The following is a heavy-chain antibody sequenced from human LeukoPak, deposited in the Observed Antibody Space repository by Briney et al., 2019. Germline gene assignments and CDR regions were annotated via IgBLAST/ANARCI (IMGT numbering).Heavy chain of an antibody. Sequence: SETLSLTGTVSGGSISSYYWSWIRHPPGKGLEGIGYIYSSGSTHSNPSLKSRVPISVDTSKRQFSLKMTSVPAADTAVYYCARQGSGGRAFDIWGQGTMVTVSS. CDR3: ARQGSGGRAFDI. V-gene: IGHV4-59*08. CDR1: GGSISSYY. D-gene: IGHD1-26*01. CDR2: IYSSGST. J-gene: IGHJ3*02.